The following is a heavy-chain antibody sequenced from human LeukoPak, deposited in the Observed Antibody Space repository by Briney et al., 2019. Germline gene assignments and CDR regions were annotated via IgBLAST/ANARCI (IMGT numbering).Heavy chain of an antibody. V-gene: IGHV3-21*01. D-gene: IGHD5-18*01. CDR3: ARQWIQLWSRGDAFDI. Sequence: PGGSLRLSCAASGFTFSSYNMNWVRQAPGKGLEWVSSISTSSSYIYYADSVKGRFTVSRDNAKKSLYLQMNSLRVEDTAVYYCARQWIQLWSRGDAFDIWGQGTMVTVSS. CDR2: ISTSSSYI. CDR1: GFTFSSYN. J-gene: IGHJ3*02.